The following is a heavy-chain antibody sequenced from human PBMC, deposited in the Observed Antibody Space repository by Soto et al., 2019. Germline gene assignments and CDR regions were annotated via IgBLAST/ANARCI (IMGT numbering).Heavy chain of an antibody. Sequence: PGGSLRLSCAASGFTFSNYAMSWVRQAPGKGLEWVSAISGTGASTSYADSVKRRFTISRDNSKNTLYLQMNSLGAEDTAVYYCASRNYYESSGYYYWYYFDFWGQGTLVTVSS. CDR3: ASRNYYESSGYYYWYYFDF. D-gene: IGHD3-22*01. CDR1: GFTFSNYA. V-gene: IGHV3-23*01. CDR2: ISGTGAST. J-gene: IGHJ4*02.